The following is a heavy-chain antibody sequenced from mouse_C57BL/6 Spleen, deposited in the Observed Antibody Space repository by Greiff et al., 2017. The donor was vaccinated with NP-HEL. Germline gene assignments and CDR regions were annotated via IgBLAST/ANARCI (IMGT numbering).Heavy chain of an antibody. Sequence: VQLQQSGPELVKPGASVKISCKASGYAFSSSWMNWVKQRPGKGLEWIGRIYPGDGDTNYNGKFKGKATLTADKSSSTAYMQLSSLTSEDSAVYFCARSFYYYGSSSYWYFDVWGTGTTVTVSS. V-gene: IGHV1-82*01. CDR2: IYPGDGDT. CDR3: ARSFYYYGSSSYWYFDV. J-gene: IGHJ1*03. D-gene: IGHD1-1*01. CDR1: GYAFSSSW.